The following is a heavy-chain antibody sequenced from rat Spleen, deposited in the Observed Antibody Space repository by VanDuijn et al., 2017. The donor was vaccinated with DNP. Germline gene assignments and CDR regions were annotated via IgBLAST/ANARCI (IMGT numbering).Heavy chain of an antibody. V-gene: IGHV2S63*01. D-gene: IGHD1-11*01. Sequence: VQLKESGPVLVQASETLSLTCTVSGFSLTNYGVIWVRQPPGKGLEWMGVMWSGGNPEYNLALKSRLSISRDTSKSQVFLKMNSLQTEDTAIYCCARGPNYGGYSDYFDYWGQGVMVTVSS. CDR2: MWSGGNP. J-gene: IGHJ2*01. CDR1: GFSLTNYG. CDR3: ARGPNYGGYSDYFDY.